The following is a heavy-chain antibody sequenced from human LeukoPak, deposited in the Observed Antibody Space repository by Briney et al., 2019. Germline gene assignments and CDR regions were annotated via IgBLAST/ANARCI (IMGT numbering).Heavy chain of an antibody. V-gene: IGHV3-15*01. Sequence: PGGSLRLSCAASGFTFSNAWMSWVRQAPGKGLEWVGRIKSKTDGGTTDYAAPVKGRFTISRDDSKNTLYRQMNSLKTEDTAVYYCTTRLRYFDWTIYDFDYWGQGTLVTVSS. D-gene: IGHD3-9*01. CDR2: IKSKTDGGTT. J-gene: IGHJ4*02. CDR1: GFTFSNAW. CDR3: TTRLRYFDWTIYDFDY.